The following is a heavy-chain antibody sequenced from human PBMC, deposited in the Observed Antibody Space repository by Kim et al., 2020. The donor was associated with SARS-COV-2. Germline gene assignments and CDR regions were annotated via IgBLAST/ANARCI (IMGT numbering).Heavy chain of an antibody. CDR3: AKDLTIFGVVIISHYYYGIDV. CDR1: GFTFSSYG. CDR2: ISYDGSNK. V-gene: IGHV3-30*18. J-gene: IGHJ6*02. Sequence: GGSLRLSCAASGFTFSSYGMHWVRQAPGKGLEWVAVISYDGSNKYYADSVKGRFTISRDNSKNTLYLQMNSLRAEDTAVYYCAKDLTIFGVVIISHYYYGIDVWGQGTTVTVSS. D-gene: IGHD3-3*01.